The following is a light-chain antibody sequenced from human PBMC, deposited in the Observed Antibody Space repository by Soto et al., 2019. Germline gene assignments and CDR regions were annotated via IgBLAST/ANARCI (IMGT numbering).Light chain of an antibody. CDR3: SSYISSSTLVV. V-gene: IGLV2-14*01. Sequence: QPVLTQPASVSGSPGQSITISCTGTSSDDGAYKYVSWYQHHPGKAPKLLIYEVSNRPSGVSNRFSGSKSGNTASLTISGLQADDEADYYCSSYISSSTLVVFGGGTKVTVL. CDR2: EVS. CDR1: SSDDGAYKY. J-gene: IGLJ2*01.